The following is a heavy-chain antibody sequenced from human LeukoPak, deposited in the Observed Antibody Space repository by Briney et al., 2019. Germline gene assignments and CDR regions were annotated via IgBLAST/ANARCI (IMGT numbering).Heavy chain of an antibody. Sequence: GGSLRLSCAASGFTFSIYGMQWVRQAPGKGLEWVSSISSSSSYIYYADSVKGRFTISRDNAKNSLYLQMNSLRAEDTAVYYCARGLSGFPRYFDYWGQGTLVTVSS. CDR2: ISSSSSYI. CDR1: GFTFSIYG. CDR3: ARGLSGFPRYFDY. D-gene: IGHD3-22*01. V-gene: IGHV3-21*01. J-gene: IGHJ4*02.